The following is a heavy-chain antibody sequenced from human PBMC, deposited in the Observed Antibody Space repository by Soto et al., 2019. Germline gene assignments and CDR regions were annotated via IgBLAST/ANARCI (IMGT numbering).Heavy chain of an antibody. D-gene: IGHD6-13*01. CDR2: ISSGSSYI. CDR3: AGSGSSWYRDYYYGMDV. V-gene: IGHV3-21*01. CDR1: GYTVNSYS. Sequence: LRLSCAGSGYTVNSYSMNALHQAPVKGLEWVSSISSGSSYIYYADSVKGRFTISRDNAKNSLYLQMNSLRAEDTAVYYCAGSGSSWYRDYYYGMDVWGQGTTVTVSS. J-gene: IGHJ6*02.